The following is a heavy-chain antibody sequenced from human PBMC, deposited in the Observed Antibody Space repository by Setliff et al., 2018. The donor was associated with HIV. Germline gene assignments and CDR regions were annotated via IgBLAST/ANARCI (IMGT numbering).Heavy chain of an antibody. Sequence: ASVKVSCKASGYTFSSYGISWVRQAPGQGLQWVGWISGYNGNTHYAQNVQGRVTMTTDTSTNTAYMDLRSLRSDDTAVYYCTKDGLAAGARAFDIWGQGTRVTV. CDR2: ISGYNGNT. D-gene: IGHD6-13*01. CDR1: GYTFSSYG. V-gene: IGHV1-18*01. J-gene: IGHJ3*02. CDR3: TKDGLAAGARAFDI.